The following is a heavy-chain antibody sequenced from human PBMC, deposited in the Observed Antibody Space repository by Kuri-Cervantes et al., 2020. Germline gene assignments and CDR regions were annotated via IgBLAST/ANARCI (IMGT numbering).Heavy chain of an antibody. Sequence: SETLSLTCTVSGVSVTNYYWNWIRQPPGKGLEWIGNIYYNGSTNYNSSLKSRVTISIDTSKNQFSLKLSSVTAADTAIYYCASGGGALGDYWGQGNLVTVSS. CDR2: IYYNGST. D-gene: IGHD3-16*01. CDR1: GVSVTNYY. V-gene: IGHV4-59*02. CDR3: ASGGGALGDY. J-gene: IGHJ4*02.